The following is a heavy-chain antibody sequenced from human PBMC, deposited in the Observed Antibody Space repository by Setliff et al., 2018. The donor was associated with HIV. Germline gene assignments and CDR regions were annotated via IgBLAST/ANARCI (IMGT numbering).Heavy chain of an antibody. CDR3: ATAGEMATIGYSYYYMDV. Sequence: ASVKVSCKASGGTFSGYGISWVRQAPGQGLEWMGGIIPIFDTTNYAQKFQGRVTITADESRTTAYLDLNSLRSEDTAVYYCATAGEMATIGYSYYYMDVWGKGTTVTVSS. CDR2: IIPIFDTT. V-gene: IGHV1-69*13. D-gene: IGHD3-10*01. J-gene: IGHJ6*03. CDR1: GGTFSGYG.